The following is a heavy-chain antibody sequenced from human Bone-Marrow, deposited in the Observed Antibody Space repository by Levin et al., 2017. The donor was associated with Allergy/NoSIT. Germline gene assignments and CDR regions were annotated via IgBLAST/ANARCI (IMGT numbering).Heavy chain of an antibody. V-gene: IGHV3-64*02. CDR2: IKSNGGST. Sequence: GGSLRLSCEVSGFSFGDFAMHWVRQAPGKGLEHVSAIKSNGGSTYYADSVKGRFTISRDNSKNMLYLEMGSLRVEDMAVYYCARSRGFDWFLYRYLDYWGHGTLVTVSS. CDR3: ARSRGFDWFLYRYLDY. D-gene: IGHD3-9*01. CDR1: GFSFGDFA. J-gene: IGHJ4*01.